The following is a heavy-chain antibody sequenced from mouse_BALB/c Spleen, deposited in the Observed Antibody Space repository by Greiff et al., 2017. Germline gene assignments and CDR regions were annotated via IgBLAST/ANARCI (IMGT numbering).Heavy chain of an antibody. D-gene: IGHD2-4*01. CDR3: ARDPHHYDYDGGFAY. Sequence: EVKLVESGGGLVQPGGSLKLSCAASGFTFSSYGMSWVRQTPDKRLELVATINSNGGSTYYPDSVKGRFTISRDNAKNTLYLQMSSLKSEDTAMYYCARDPHHYDYDGGFAYWGQGTLVTVSA. J-gene: IGHJ3*01. CDR1: GFTFSSYG. V-gene: IGHV5-6-3*01. CDR2: INSNGGST.